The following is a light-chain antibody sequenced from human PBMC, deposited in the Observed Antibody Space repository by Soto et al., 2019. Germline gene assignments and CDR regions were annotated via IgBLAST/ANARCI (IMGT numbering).Light chain of an antibody. CDR3: QQYGSSGT. J-gene: IGKJ1*01. CDR1: QSVSNNY. V-gene: IGKV3-20*01. Sequence: EIVLTQSPGTLSLSPGERATLSFRASQSVSNNYLAWYQPKPGKAPRLLIYGASNRATGIPDRFSGSGSGTDFTLTIRRLEPEDFAVYYCQQYGSSGTFGQGTKVDIK. CDR2: GAS.